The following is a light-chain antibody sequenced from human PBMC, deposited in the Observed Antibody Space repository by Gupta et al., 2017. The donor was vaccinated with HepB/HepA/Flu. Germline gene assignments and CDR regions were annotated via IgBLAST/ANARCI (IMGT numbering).Light chain of an antibody. J-gene: IGLJ1*01. CDR3: CSDTGRFTYV. Sequence: HSALTPPRSVSGSLGPSVTISCTGTSSVVGGYNYVSWYQQHPGKAPKLIGYEVTKRPSGVPDRFSGSKSGNTASLAIAGLQADDEADYYCCSDTGRFTYVFGSGTDVTVL. CDR1: SSVVGGYNY. V-gene: IGLV2-11*01. CDR2: EVT.